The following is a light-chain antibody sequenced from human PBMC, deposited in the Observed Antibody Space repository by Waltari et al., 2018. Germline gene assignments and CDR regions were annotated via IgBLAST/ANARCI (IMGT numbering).Light chain of an antibody. CDR1: QSVLHHSNNKNF. Sequence: DIVMTQSPDSLSVSLGERATINCKSSQSVLHHSNNKNFLRVDQKRPGQPPKLLISWASSRESGVPDRFSGSGSGTDFTLTISSLQAEDVAVYYCQQYYTIPWTFGQGTKVEIK. CDR3: QQYYTIPWT. CDR2: WAS. V-gene: IGKV4-1*01. J-gene: IGKJ1*01.